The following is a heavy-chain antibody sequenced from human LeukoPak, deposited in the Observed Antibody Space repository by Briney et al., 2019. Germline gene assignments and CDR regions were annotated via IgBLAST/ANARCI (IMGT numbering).Heavy chain of an antibody. CDR3: TTPGDTAMPNFDY. J-gene: IGHJ4*02. Sequence: PGGSLRLSCAASGFTFSGSAMHWVRQASGKGLEWVGRIRSKANSYATVYAASVKGRFTISRDDSKNTAYLQVNSLKTEDTAVYYCTTPGDTAMPNFDYWGQGTLVTVSS. CDR1: GFTFSGSA. CDR2: IRSKANSYAT. V-gene: IGHV3-73*01. D-gene: IGHD5-18*01.